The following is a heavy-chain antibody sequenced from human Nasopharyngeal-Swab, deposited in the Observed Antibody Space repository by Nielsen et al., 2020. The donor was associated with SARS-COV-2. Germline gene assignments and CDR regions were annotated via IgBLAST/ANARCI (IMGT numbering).Heavy chain of an antibody. Sequence: ASVKVSCKASGYTFTGYYMHWVRQAPGHGLEWMGRINPNSGGTNYAQKFQGRVTMTRDTSISTAYMELSRLRSDDTAAYYCARGYYYDSLDAFDIWGQGTMVTVSS. CDR3: ARGYYYDSLDAFDI. CDR2: INPNSGGT. CDR1: GYTFTGYY. J-gene: IGHJ3*02. D-gene: IGHD3-22*01. V-gene: IGHV1-2*06.